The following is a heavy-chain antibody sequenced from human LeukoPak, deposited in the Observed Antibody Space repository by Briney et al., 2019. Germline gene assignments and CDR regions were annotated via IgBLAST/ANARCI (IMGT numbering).Heavy chain of an antibody. CDR2: IYYSGST. D-gene: IGHD6-19*01. Sequence: SETLSLTCTVSGGSISTYYWSWIRQPPGKGLEWIGYIYYSGSTKYNPSLKSRVTTSVDTSKNQFSLKLSSVTAADTAVYYCASSTSGWHDYWGQGTLATVSS. V-gene: IGHV4-59*01. J-gene: IGHJ4*02. CDR1: GGSISTYY. CDR3: ASSTSGWHDY.